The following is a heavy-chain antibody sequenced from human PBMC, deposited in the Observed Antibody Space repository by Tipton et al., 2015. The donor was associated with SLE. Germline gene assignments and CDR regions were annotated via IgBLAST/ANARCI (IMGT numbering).Heavy chain of an antibody. CDR1: GGSISSGSYY. D-gene: IGHD2-15*01. V-gene: IGHV4-61*02. CDR3: ARDLGYCSGGSCYSDY. Sequence: TLSLTRTVSGGSISSGSYYWSWIRQPAGKGLEWIGRIYTSGGTNYNPSLKSRVTISVDTSKNQFSLKLSSVTAADTAVYYCARDLGYCSGGSCYSDYWGQGTLVTVSS. J-gene: IGHJ4*02. CDR2: IYTSGGT.